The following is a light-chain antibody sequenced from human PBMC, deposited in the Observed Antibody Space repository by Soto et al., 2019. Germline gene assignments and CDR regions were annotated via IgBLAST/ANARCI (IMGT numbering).Light chain of an antibody. V-gene: IGLV2-8*01. CDR2: DVS. CDR3: CAYGGSNNLV. CDR1: SSDVGGYNY. J-gene: IGLJ2*01. Sequence: QSALTQPPSASGSPGQSVAISCTGTSSDVGGYNYVSWFQHHPGKAPKLMIYDVSKRPSGVPDRFSGSKSGNTASLTVSGIQAEDEADYYCCAYGGSNNLVFGGGTKLTVL.